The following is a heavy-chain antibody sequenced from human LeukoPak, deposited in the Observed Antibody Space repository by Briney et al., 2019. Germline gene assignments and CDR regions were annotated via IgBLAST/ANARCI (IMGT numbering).Heavy chain of an antibody. V-gene: IGHV3-64*01. CDR2: ISDNGGST. J-gene: IGHJ4*02. CDR3: ARDGGGSPDY. D-gene: IGHD3-16*01. Sequence: SGGSLRLSCAASGFIFSNYAMHWVRQAPGKGLEYVSAISDNGGSTFYVNSLKGRFTISRDNSKNTLYLQMGSLRTEDMAVYYCARDGGGSPDYWGQGTLVTVSS. CDR1: GFIFSNYA.